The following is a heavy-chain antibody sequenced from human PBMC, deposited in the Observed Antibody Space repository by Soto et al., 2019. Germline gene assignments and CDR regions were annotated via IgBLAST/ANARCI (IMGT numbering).Heavy chain of an antibody. CDR2: IYYSGST. V-gene: IGHV4-30-4*01. CDR3: SRGPINYYDSSGYYYEGLDFDY. D-gene: IGHD3-22*01. CDR1: GGSISSGDYY. Sequence: TSETLSLTCTVSGGSISSGDYYWSWIRQPPGKGLEWIGYIYYSGSTYYNPSLKSRVTISVDTSKNQFSLKLSSVTAADTAVYFCSRGPINYYDSSGYYYEGLDFDYWGQGTLVTVS. J-gene: IGHJ4*02.